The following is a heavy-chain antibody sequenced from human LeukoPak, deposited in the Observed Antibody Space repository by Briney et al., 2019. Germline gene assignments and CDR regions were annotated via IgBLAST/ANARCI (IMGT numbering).Heavy chain of an antibody. CDR1: GGSISSYY. CDR3: ARDTTMVRGLGFDP. D-gene: IGHD3-10*01. V-gene: IGHV4-59*01. CDR2: IYYSGST. J-gene: IGHJ5*02. Sequence: SETLSLTCTVSGGSISSYYWSWIRQPPGKGLEWIGCIYYSGSTNYNPSLKSRVTISVDTSKNQFSLKLSSVTAADTAVYYCARDTTMVRGLGFDPWGQGTLVTVSS.